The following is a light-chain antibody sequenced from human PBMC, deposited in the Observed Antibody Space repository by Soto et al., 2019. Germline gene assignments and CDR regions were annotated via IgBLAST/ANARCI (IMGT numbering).Light chain of an antibody. Sequence: DIQMTQSPSTLSASVGDRVTITCRASQSISSWLAWYQQKPGKAPKLLISDASSLESGVPSRFSGDRSGTDFPLTINSLHPDYVATYFCQQFSSYWTFGQGTRVEIK. J-gene: IGKJ1*01. CDR3: QQFSSYWT. CDR2: DAS. V-gene: IGKV1-5*01. CDR1: QSISSW.